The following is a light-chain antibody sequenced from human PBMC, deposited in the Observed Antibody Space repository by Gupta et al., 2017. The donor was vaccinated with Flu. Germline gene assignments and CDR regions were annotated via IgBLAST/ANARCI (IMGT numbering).Light chain of an antibody. CDR2: AAS. Sequence: DIQMTQSPSSLSASVGDRVTITCRASQSISNYLNWYQQKPGKAPKVLIYAASSLQSGVPSRFTGSGFGTGFTLTISSLQPEDFATYYCQQSYSIPLTFGQGTKVEIK. J-gene: IGKJ1*01. V-gene: IGKV1-39*01. CDR1: QSISNY. CDR3: QQSYSIPLT.